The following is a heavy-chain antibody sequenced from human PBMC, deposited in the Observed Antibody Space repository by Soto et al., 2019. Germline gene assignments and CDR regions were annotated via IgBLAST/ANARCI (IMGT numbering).Heavy chain of an antibody. J-gene: IGHJ3*02. CDR2: IYYSGST. D-gene: IGHD2-15*01. V-gene: IGHV4-30-4*01. Sequence: PWETLSLTCTVSGGSISSGDYYWSWIRQPPGKGLEWIGYIYYSGSTYYNPSLKSRVTISVDTSKNQFSLKLSSVTAADTAVYYCARGLPAVVVVRSGAFDIWGQGTMVTVSS. CDR1: GGSISSGDYY. CDR3: ARGLPAVVVVRSGAFDI.